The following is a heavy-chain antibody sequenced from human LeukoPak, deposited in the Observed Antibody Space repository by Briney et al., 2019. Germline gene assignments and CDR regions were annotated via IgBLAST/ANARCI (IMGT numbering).Heavy chain of an antibody. CDR3: AKDRGPSGWYGDFDY. D-gene: IGHD6-19*01. J-gene: IGHJ4*02. V-gene: IGHV3-30*02. CDR1: GFTFSSYG. CDR2: IPYDGSNK. Sequence: GGSLRLSCAASGFTFSSYGMHWVRQAPGKGLEWVAVIPYDGSNKYYADSVKGRFTISRDNSKNTLYLQMNSLRAEDTAVYYCAKDRGPSGWYGDFDYWGQGTLVTVSS.